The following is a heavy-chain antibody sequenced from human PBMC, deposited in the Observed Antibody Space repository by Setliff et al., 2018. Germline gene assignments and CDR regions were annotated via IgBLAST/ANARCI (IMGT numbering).Heavy chain of an antibody. CDR2: INTKTATP. CDR3: ARDLPTEYETIRDTFDV. Sequence: ASVKVSCKVSGYTISSYPLNWVRQAPGQGLEWMGWINTKTATPSYAQGFTGRFVFSLDTSASTAHLQIDSLTSEETAVYYCARDLPTEYETIRDTFDVWGQGTKVTVSS. V-gene: IGHV7-4-1*01. J-gene: IGHJ3*01. D-gene: IGHD2-21*01. CDR1: GYTISSYP.